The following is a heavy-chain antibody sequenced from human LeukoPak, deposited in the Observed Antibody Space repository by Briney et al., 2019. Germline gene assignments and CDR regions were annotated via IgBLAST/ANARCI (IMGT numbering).Heavy chain of an antibody. CDR3: ARKTYYDFWSGYYNYFDY. V-gene: IGHV1-18*01. CDR2: ISTYNGNT. Sequence: GASVKVSCKASGYTFSSFGITWVRQAPGQGLEWMGWISTYNGNTNHAQKFQGRVTMTTDTSTSTAYLELRSLRSDDTAVYYCARKTYYDFWSGYYNYFDYWGQGTLVTVSS. D-gene: IGHD3-3*01. J-gene: IGHJ4*02. CDR1: GYTFSSFG.